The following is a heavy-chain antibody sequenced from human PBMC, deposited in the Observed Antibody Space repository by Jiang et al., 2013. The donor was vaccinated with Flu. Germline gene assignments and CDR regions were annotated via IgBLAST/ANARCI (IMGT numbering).Heavy chain of an antibody. J-gene: IGHJ4*02. CDR3: ASLYGDYYFDF. Sequence: LLKPSETLSLTCTVSGGSISSSSYYWGWIRQPPGKGLEWIANIYYSGSTYYNPSLKSRVTISVDTSKNQFSLKLSSVTAADTAVYYCASLYGDYYFDFWGQGTLVTVSS. CDR1: GGSISSSSYY. D-gene: IGHD4-17*01. CDR2: IYYSGST. V-gene: IGHV4-39*01.